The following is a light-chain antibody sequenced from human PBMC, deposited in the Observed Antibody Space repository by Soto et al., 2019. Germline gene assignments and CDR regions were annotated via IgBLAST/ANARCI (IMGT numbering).Light chain of an antibody. CDR2: PNN. Sequence: QSVLTQPPSASGTPGQIVTVSCSGSTSDIGTNGVNWFQHLPGTAPRLLIYPNNQRPSGVPDRFSGSKSGTSASLAISGLQSEDEATYYCATWHDSFYVFGTGTKVTVL. J-gene: IGLJ1*01. CDR3: ATWHDSFYV. V-gene: IGLV1-44*01. CDR1: TSDIGTNG.